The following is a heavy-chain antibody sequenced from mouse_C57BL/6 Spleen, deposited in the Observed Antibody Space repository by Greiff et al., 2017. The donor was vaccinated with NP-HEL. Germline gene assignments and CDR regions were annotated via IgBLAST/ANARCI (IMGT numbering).Heavy chain of an antibody. J-gene: IGHJ4*01. CDR3: ARTGSSPYYYAMDY. D-gene: IGHD1-1*01. CDR2: INPGSGGT. CDR1: GYAFTNYL. V-gene: IGHV1-54*01. Sequence: QVQLQQSGAELVRPGTSVKVSCKASGYAFTNYLIEWVKQRPGQGLEWIGVINPGSGGTNYSEKFKGKATLTADKSSSTAYMQLSSLTSEDSAVYFCARTGSSPYYYAMDYWGQGTSVTVSS.